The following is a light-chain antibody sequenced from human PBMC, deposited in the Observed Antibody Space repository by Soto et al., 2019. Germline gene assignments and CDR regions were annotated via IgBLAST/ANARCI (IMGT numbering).Light chain of an antibody. CDR3: QQYDNLPFT. Sequence: DIQMTQSPSSLSASVGDRVTITCQASQDISNYLNWYQQKPGKAPKLLIYDASNLETGVPSRFSGSGSGTDVTFTISSLQPEYIATYYCQQYDNLPFTFGPGTKVEIK. V-gene: IGKV1-33*01. CDR1: QDISNY. J-gene: IGKJ3*01. CDR2: DAS.